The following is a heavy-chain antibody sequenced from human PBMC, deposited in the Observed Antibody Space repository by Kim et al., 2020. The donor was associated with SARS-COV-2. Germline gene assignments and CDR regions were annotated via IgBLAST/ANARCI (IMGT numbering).Heavy chain of an antibody. CDR3: AKAQGYSGYDWVY. V-gene: IGHV3-23*01. Sequence: ADSAKGPFTIPRNNSKTTLYLKMNSLRAEDTAVYYCAKAQGYSGYDWVYWGQGTLVTVSS. D-gene: IGHD5-12*01. J-gene: IGHJ4*02.